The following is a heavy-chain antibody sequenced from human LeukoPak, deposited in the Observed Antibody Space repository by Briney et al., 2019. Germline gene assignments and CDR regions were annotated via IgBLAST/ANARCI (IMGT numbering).Heavy chain of an antibody. CDR1: GGTFSSYA. J-gene: IGHJ4*02. V-gene: IGHV1-69*05. CDR3: ARGRLDYYDSSGRVYYFDY. Sequence: SVKVSCKASGGTFSSYAISWVRQAPGQGLEWMGRIIPIFGTANYAQKFQGRVTITTDESTSTAYMELSSLRSEDTAVYYCARGRLDYYDSSGRVYYFDYWGQGTLVTVSS. D-gene: IGHD3-22*01. CDR2: IIPIFGTA.